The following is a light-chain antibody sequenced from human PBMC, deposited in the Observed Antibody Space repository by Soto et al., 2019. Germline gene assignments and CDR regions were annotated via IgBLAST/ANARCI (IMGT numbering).Light chain of an antibody. CDR2: EDN. V-gene: IGLV6-57*04. J-gene: IGLJ2*01. CDR1: SGSIASNY. CDR3: QSYDSSTPVV. Sequence: NFMLTQPHSVSESPVKTVTISCTRSSGSIASNYVQWYQQRPGSAPTTVIYEDNQRPSGVPDRFSGSIDSSSNSASLTISGLKTEDEADYYCQSYDSSTPVVFGGGTTLTVL.